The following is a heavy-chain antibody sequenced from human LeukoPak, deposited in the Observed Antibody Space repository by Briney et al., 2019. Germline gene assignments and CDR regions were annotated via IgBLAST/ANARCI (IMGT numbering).Heavy chain of an antibody. V-gene: IGHV3-21*01. CDR1: GFTFSSYS. D-gene: IGHD3-10*01. CDR2: ISSSSSYI. CDR3: ARIPYXSGXWXXXXFDY. Sequence: PGGSLRLSCAASGFTFSSYSMNWVRQAPGKGLEWVSSISSSSSYIYYADSLKGRFTISRDNARNSLYLQMNSLRAEDTAVYYCARIPYXSGXWXXXXFDYWGQGTLVIVS. J-gene: IGHJ4*02.